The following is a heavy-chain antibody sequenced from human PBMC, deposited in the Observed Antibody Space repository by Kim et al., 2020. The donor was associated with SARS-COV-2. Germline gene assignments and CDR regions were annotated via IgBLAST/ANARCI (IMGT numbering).Heavy chain of an antibody. J-gene: IGHJ5*02. CDR1: GGSISSSSYY. D-gene: IGHD3-3*01. CDR3: ARPILESITIFGVVSPAGWFEP. V-gene: IGHV4-39*01. CDR2: IYYSGST. Sequence: SETLSLTCTVSGGSISSSSYYWGWIRQPPGKGLEWIGSIYYSGSTYYNPSLKSRVTISVDTSKNQFSLKLSSVTAADTAVYYCARPILESITIFGVVSPAGWFEPWGQGTLGTVSS.